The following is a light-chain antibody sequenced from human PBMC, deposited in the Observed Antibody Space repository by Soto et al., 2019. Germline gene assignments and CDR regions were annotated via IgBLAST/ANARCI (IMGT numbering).Light chain of an antibody. V-gene: IGKV1-5*03. Sequence: DIQMTQSPSTLSASVGDRVTITCRASQSISTWLVWYQQKPGKAPRLLIYTASSLESGVPSWFSGSGSGTEFTLTISSLQPDDFATYYCQQHKSYPRTFGQGTKVEIK. CDR3: QQHKSYPRT. CDR2: TAS. CDR1: QSISTW. J-gene: IGKJ1*01.